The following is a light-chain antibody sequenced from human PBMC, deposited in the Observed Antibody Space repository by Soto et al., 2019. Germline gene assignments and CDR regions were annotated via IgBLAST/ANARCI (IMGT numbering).Light chain of an antibody. CDR2: NTF. J-gene: IGKJ1*01. CDR3: QQYGALPPT. V-gene: IGKV3-20*01. Sequence: EIVLTQSPGTLSLSPGERATLSCRASQSASSSYLAWYRQKPGQAPRLLIYNTFHRATGIPDRFSGTGSETDFTLTISRLEPEDFAVYHCQQYGALPPTFGQGTKVDIK. CDR1: QSASSSY.